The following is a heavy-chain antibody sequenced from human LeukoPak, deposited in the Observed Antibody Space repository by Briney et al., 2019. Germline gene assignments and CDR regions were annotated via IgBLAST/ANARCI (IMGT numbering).Heavy chain of an antibody. CDR3: AREGAHIVVVPAAMRSGFDY. CDR1: GFTFSSYA. V-gene: IGHV3-30*04. D-gene: IGHD2-2*01. J-gene: IGHJ4*02. CDR2: ISYDGSNK. Sequence: PGGSLRLSCAASGFTFSSYAMHWVRQAPGKGLEWVAVISYDGSNKYYADSVKGRSTISRDNSKNTLYLQMNSLRAEDTAVYYCAREGAHIVVVPAAMRSGFDYWGQGTLVTVSS.